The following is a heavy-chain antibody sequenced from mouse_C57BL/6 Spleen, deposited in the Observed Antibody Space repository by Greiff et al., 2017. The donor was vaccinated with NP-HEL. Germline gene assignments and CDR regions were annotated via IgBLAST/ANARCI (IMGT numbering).Heavy chain of an antibody. CDR2: IHPNSGST. CDR1: GYTFTSYW. Sequence: QVQLQQSGAELVKPGASVKMSCKASGYTFTSYWITWVKQRPGQGLEWIGMIHPNSGSTNYNEKFKSKATLTVDTSSSTAYMQLSSLTSEDSAVYYCEREYGYYGSSYVDYWGQGTTLTVSS. J-gene: IGHJ2*01. CDR3: EREYGYYGSSYVDY. D-gene: IGHD1-1*01. V-gene: IGHV1-55*01.